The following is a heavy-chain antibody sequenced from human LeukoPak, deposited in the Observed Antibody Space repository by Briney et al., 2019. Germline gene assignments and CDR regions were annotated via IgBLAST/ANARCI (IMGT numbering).Heavy chain of an antibody. J-gene: IGHJ4*02. CDR1: GFTFSSYG. Sequence: GGSLRLSCAASGFTFSSYGMHWVRQAPGKGLEWVAVISYDGSNKYYADSVKGRFTISRDNSKNTLYLQMNSLRAEDTAVYYCAKGAPYDSSGYYYELSYYFDYWGQGTLVTVSS. D-gene: IGHD3-22*01. CDR2: ISYDGSNK. CDR3: AKGAPYDSSGYYYELSYYFDY. V-gene: IGHV3-30*18.